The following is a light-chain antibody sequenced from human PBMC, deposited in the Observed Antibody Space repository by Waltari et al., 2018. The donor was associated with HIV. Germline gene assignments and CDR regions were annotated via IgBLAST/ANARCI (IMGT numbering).Light chain of an antibody. CDR1: SSNIGSNY. J-gene: IGLJ3*02. CDR2: RNN. CDR3: AAWDDSLSGLWV. V-gene: IGLV1-47*01. Sequence: QSVLTQPPSASVTPGQRVTISCSGRSSNIGSNYVYWYQQLPGTAPKLLIYRNNQRPSGVPDRFSGSKSGTSASLAISGLRSEDETDYYCAAWDDSLSGLWVFGGGTKLTVL.